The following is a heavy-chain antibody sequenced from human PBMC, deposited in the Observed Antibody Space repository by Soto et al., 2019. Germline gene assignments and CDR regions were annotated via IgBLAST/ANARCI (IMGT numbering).Heavy chain of an antibody. CDR2: IVVGSVDI. V-gene: IGHV1-58*01. CDR3: AADRECSDANCHPYNFDS. J-gene: IGHJ4*02. CDR1: GFTFTSSA. D-gene: IGHD2-15*01. Sequence: QMQLVQSGPEVKQPGTSVKVSCKASGFTFTSSAVQWVRQARGQRLEWIGWIVVGSVDIKYAQKFQERVTITRDMSTSTAYMELSSLRSEDTAVYYCAADRECSDANCHPYNFDSWGQGTPVTVSS.